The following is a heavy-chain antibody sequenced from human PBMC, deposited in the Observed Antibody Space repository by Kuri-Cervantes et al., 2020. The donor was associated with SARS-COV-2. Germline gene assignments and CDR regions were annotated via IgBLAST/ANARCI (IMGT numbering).Heavy chain of an antibody. D-gene: IGHD6-19*01. CDR2: ISSSSSYI. CDR1: GFTFSSYS. CDR3: AKDMVAVAGDAFDI. Sequence: LSLTCAASGFTFSSYSMNWVRQAPGKGLEWVSSISSSSSYIYYADSVKGRFTISRDNAKNSLYLQMNSLRAEDTALYYRAKDMVAVAGDAFDIWGQGTMVTVSS. V-gene: IGHV3-21*04. J-gene: IGHJ3*02.